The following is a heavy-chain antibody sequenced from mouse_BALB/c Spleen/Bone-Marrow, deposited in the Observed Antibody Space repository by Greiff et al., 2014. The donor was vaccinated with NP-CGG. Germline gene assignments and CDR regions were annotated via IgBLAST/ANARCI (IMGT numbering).Heavy chain of an antibody. J-gene: IGHJ3*01. CDR2: IWAGGST. CDR1: GFSLTSYG. Sequence: VQRVESGPGLVAPSQSLSITCTVSGFSLTSYGVHWVRQPPGKGLEWLGVIWAGGSTNYNSALMSRLSISKDNSKSQVFLKMNSLQTDDTAMYYCARDRGPPYWGQGTLVTVSA. V-gene: IGHV2-9*02. CDR3: ARDRGPPY. D-gene: IGHD3-1*01.